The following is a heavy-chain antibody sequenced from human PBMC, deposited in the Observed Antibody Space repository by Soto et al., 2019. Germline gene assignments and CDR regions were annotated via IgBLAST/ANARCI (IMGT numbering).Heavy chain of an antibody. CDR1: GGTFSSYA. V-gene: IGHV1-69*06. CDR2: IIPIFGTA. CDR3: ATTKGLVLRYFDWPSEDFDY. D-gene: IGHD3-9*01. Sequence: GASVKVSCKASGGTFSSYAISWVRQAPVQGLEWMGGIIPIFGTANYAQKFQGRVTITADKSTSTAYMELSSLRSEDTAVYYCATTKGLVLRYFDWPSEDFDYWVQGTLVTVSS. J-gene: IGHJ4*02.